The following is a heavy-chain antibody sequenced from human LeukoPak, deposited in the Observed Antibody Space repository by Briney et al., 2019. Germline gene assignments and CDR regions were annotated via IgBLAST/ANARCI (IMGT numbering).Heavy chain of an antibody. CDR3: ARDFPGSDYFDY. CDR2: ISSSGSTI. J-gene: IGHJ4*02. V-gene: IGHV3-48*03. Sequence: QTGGSLRLSCAASGFTFSSYEMNWVRQAPGKGLEWVSYISSSGSTIYYADSVKGRFTISRDNAKNSLYLQMNSLRAEDTAVYYCARDFPGSDYFDYWGQGTLVTVSS. CDR1: GFTFSSYE.